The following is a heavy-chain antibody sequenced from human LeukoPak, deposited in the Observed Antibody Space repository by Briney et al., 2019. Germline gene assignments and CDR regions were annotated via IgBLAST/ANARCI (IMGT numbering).Heavy chain of an antibody. CDR1: GFTFSSYG. CDR3: ARDQGQWLRYFDY. V-gene: IGHV3-33*01. D-gene: IGHD6-19*01. Sequence: PGRSLRPSCAASGFTFSSYGMHWVRQAPGKGLEWVAVIWYDGSNKYYADSVKGRFTISRDNSKNTLYLQMNSLRAEDTAVYYCARDQGQWLRYFDYWGQGTLVTVSS. CDR2: IWYDGSNK. J-gene: IGHJ4*02.